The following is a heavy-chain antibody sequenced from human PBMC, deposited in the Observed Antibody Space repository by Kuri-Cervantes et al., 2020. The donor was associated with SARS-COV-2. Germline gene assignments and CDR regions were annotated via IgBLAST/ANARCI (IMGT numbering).Heavy chain of an antibody. D-gene: IGHD6-19*01. CDR2: INHSGST. J-gene: IGHJ4*02. CDR1: GGSFSGYY. Sequence: ESLKISCAVYGGSFSGYYWSWIRQPPGKGLEWIGEINHSGSTNYNPSLKSRVTISVDTSKNQFSLKLSSVTAADTAVYYCARLSAVAGTFDYWGQGTLVTVSS. V-gene: IGHV4-34*01. CDR3: ARLSAVAGTFDY.